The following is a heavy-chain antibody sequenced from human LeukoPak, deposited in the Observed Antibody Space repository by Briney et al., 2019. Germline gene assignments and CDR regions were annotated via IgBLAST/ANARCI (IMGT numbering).Heavy chain of an antibody. CDR3: ARQGVVPAARGDNWFDH. CDR2: IYPGDSDT. Sequence: GESLQTSCKGSGYSFTSYWIGWVRPVPGKGLEWMGIIYPGDSDTRYSPSFQGQVTISADKSISTAYLQWSSLKASDTAMYYCARQGVVPAARGDNWFDHWGQGTLVTVSS. V-gene: IGHV5-51*01. CDR1: GYSFTSYW. D-gene: IGHD2-2*01. J-gene: IGHJ5*02.